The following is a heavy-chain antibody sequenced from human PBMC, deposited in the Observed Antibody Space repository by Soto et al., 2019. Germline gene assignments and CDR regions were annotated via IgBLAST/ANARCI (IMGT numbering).Heavy chain of an antibody. V-gene: IGHV1-8*01. D-gene: IGHD3-3*01. J-gene: IGHJ6*02. Sequence: ASVKVSCKASGYTFTIYDINGVLQSTLQWLDWMGWMNPNSGNTGYAQKFQGRVTMTRNTSISTAYMELSSLRSEDTAVYYCARSPGYDFWSGYYPYYYYGMDAWGQGTTVTVSS. CDR1: GYTFTIYD. CDR2: MNPNSGNT. CDR3: ARSPGYDFWSGYYPYYYYGMDA.